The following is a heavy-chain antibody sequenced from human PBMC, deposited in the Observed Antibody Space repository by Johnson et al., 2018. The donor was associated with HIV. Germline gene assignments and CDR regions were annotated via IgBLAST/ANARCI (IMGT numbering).Heavy chain of an antibody. D-gene: IGHD6-6*01. V-gene: IGHV3-30*04. J-gene: IGHJ3*02. Sequence: QVQLVESGGGVVQPGRSLRLSCAASGFTSSSYAMHWVRQAPGKGLEWVAVISYDGSNKYYADSVKGRFTISRDNSKNTLFLQMSSLRVEDTAVYCCARVRIIYSSSSHAFDIWGQGTMVTVSS. CDR2: ISYDGSNK. CDR3: ARVRIIYSSSSHAFDI. CDR1: GFTSSSYA.